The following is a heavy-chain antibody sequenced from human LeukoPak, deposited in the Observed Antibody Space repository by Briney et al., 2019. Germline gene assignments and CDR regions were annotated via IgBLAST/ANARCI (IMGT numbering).Heavy chain of an antibody. J-gene: IGHJ4*02. CDR3: AKDYPLYCTSTGCPEDFFDY. D-gene: IGHD2-2*01. Sequence: PGGSLRLSCAASGFTFSSYAMSWVRQAPGKGLEWVSGISGSGGTTYYADSVKGRFTISRDNSKNTLYLQMNSLRAEDTAVYYCAKDYPLYCTSTGCPEDFFDYWGQGTLVTVSS. V-gene: IGHV3-23*01. CDR1: GFTFSSYA. CDR2: ISGSGGTT.